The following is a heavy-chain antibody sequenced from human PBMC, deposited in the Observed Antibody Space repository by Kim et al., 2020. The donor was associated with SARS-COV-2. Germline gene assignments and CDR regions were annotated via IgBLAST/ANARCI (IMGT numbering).Heavy chain of an antibody. CDR1: GFNFSNYG. J-gene: IGHJ4*02. V-gene: IGHV3-30*18. D-gene: IGHD2-15*01. Sequence: GGSLRLSCVASGFNFSNYGMHWVRQAPGKGLEWVGIVSYEGRNTYYAASVKGRFTIPRDNSKNTLYLQMNSLTTEDTALYYCVKEAAFTTVVVDYYFDYWGQGTLVTVSS. CDR2: VSYEGRNT. CDR3: VKEAAFTTVVVDYYFDY.